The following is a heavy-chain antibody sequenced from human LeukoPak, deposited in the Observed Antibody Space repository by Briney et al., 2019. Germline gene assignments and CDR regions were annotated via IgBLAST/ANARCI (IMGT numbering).Heavy chain of an antibody. J-gene: IGHJ5*02. V-gene: IGHV3-11*04. Sequence: GGSLRLSCAASGFTVSSTYMSWVRQAPGKGLEWISYINVGGTPIYYADSVKGRFTMSRDNTKNSLYLQMNSLKVEDTAVYYCARDFSGWSVDPWGQGTLVTVSS. CDR2: INVGGTPI. CDR3: ARDFSGWSVDP. D-gene: IGHD6-19*01. CDR1: GFTVSSTY.